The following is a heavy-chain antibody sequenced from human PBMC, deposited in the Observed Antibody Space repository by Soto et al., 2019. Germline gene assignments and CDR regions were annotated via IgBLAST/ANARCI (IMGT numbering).Heavy chain of an antibody. CDR2: IYYSGST. Sequence: SETLSLTCTVSGGSISSYYWSWIRQPPGKGLEWIGYIYYSGSTNYNPSLKSRVTISVDTSQNQFSLKLSSVTGADTAVYYCARHHQDDDGDYNRYYYMDVWGKGTTVTVSS. CDR1: GGSISSYY. CDR3: ARHHQDDDGDYNRYYYMDV. J-gene: IGHJ6*03. V-gene: IGHV4-59*08. D-gene: IGHD4-17*01.